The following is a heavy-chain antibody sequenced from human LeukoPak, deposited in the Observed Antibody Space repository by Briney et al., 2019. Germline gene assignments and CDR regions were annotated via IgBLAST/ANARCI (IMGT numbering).Heavy chain of an antibody. D-gene: IGHD4/OR15-4a*01. CDR1: GFTLSSDW. CDR3: AWRPDYGLRDAFDI. Sequence: SGESLRLSCAAAGFTLSSDWMHWGRQAPGKGLVWVSRINRGGSITTYADSVKGRFTISRDNTKHTLYLQKNSLRAEDTAVYYCAWRPDYGLRDAFDIWGQGTMVTVSS. CDR2: INRGGSIT. J-gene: IGHJ3*02. V-gene: IGHV3-74*01.